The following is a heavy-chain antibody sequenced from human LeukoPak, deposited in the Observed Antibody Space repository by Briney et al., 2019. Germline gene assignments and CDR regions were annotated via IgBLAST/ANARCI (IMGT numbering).Heavy chain of an antibody. CDR3: AELGITMIGGV. Sequence: QAGGSLRLSCEGSGFTFSDYEMHWVRQAPGKGLTWISYISSSGSTIYYADSVKGRFTISRDNAKNSLYLQMNSLRAEDTAVYYCAELGITMIGGVWGKGTTVTISS. J-gene: IGHJ6*04. CDR2: ISSSGSTI. D-gene: IGHD3-10*02. V-gene: IGHV3-48*03. CDR1: GFTFSDYE.